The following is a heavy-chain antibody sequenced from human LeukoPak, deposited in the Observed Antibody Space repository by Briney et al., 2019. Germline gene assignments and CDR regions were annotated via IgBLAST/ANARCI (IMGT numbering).Heavy chain of an antibody. J-gene: IGHJ3*02. CDR1: GGSISNYY. CDR2: VYYSGST. V-gene: IGHV4-59*12. Sequence: PSETLSLTCTVSGGSISNYYWSWIRQPPGKGLEWIGYVYYSGSTKYNPSLKSRVTMSGDTSKKQFSLKVSSETAADTAVYYCARTIAARRGPLYFVVAFDMWGQGTMVTVSS. CDR3: ARTIAARRGPLYFVVAFDM. D-gene: IGHD6-6*01.